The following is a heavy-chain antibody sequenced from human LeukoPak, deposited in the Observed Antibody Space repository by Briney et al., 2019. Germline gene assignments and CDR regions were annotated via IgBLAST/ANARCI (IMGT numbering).Heavy chain of an antibody. J-gene: IGHJ4*02. CDR2: IGGSGTDT. V-gene: IGHV3-23*01. CDR3: AKDLSPSGGF. CDR1: GFAFTNYA. D-gene: IGHD5-12*01. Sequence: PGGSLRLSCAASGFAFTNYAMSWVRQTPGKGLEWVSSIGGSGTDTYSADSVQGRFIISRDNRKNTVYLQMKSLKAEDTAVYYCAKDLSPSGGFWGQGALVTVSS.